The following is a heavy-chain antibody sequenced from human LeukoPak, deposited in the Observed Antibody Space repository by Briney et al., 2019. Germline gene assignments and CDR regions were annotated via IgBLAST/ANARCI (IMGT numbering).Heavy chain of an antibody. V-gene: IGHV3-53*01. CDR3: ARDLLQEVVVVPAAILGWFDP. Sequence: GGSLRLSCAASGFTVSSNYMSWVRQAPGKGLEWVSVIYSGGSTYYADSVKGRFTISRDNSKNTLYLQMSSLRAEDTAVYYCARDLLQEVVVVPAAILGWFDPWGQGTLVTVSS. D-gene: IGHD2-2*02. CDR2: IYSGGST. J-gene: IGHJ5*02. CDR1: GFTVSSNY.